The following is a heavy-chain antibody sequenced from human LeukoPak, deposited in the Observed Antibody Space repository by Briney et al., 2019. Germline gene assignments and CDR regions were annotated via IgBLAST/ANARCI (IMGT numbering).Heavy chain of an antibody. J-gene: IGHJ4*02. V-gene: IGHV1-2*02. CDR3: ARSPGGITMIVVVTTEYFDY. Sequence: ASVKVSCKTSGYTFTGYYMHWVRQAPGQGLEWMGWINPNSGGTNYVQKFQGRVTMTRDTSISTAYMELSRLRSDDTAVYYCARSPGGITMIVVVTTEYFDYWGQGTLVTVSS. CDR1: GYTFTGYY. CDR2: INPNSGGT. D-gene: IGHD3-22*01.